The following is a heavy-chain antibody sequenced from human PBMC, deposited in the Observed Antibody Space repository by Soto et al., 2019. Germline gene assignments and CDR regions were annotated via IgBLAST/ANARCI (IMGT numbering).Heavy chain of an antibody. J-gene: IGHJ5*02. V-gene: IGHV3-23*01. CDR1: GFTFSTYA. CDR2: FTSGGRT. Sequence: EVQLLDSGGGLVQPGGSLRLSCAASGFTFSTYAMGWVRQAPGKGLEWVSTFTSGGRTYYADFVKRRFTISRDNSKNTLWLQMNSLRVEDTAVYYCAKGNQGSAWGQGTLVTVSS. CDR3: AKGNQGSA.